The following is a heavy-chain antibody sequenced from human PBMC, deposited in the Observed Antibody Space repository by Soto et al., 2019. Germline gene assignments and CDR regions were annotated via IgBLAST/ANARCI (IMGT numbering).Heavy chain of an antibody. J-gene: IGHJ4*02. Sequence: QVQLVESGGGLVKPGGSLRLSCAASNFTFSDYYMNWVRQAPGKGLEWVASINTVGNTIFYADSLKGRFTISRDNAKSSLFLQMNSLRAEDTAIYFCASLYPYYFNYWGPGTLVTVSS. CDR2: INTVGNTI. CDR1: NFTFSDYY. D-gene: IGHD2-2*01. CDR3: ASLYPYYFNY. V-gene: IGHV3-11*01.